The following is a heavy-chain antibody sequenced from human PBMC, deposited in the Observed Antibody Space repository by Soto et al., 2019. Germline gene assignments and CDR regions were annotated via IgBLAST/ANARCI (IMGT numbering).Heavy chain of an antibody. V-gene: IGHV1-46*01. Sequence: ASVKVSCKASGYTFTSYYMHWVRQAPGQGLEWMEIINPSGGSKSYAQKFQGRVTMTRDTSTSTVYKELRSLRSDDTAVYYCARDPVGGNWFDPWGQGTLVTVSS. CDR1: GYTFTSYY. D-gene: IGHD1-26*01. CDR2: INPSGGSK. CDR3: ARDPVGGNWFDP. J-gene: IGHJ5*02.